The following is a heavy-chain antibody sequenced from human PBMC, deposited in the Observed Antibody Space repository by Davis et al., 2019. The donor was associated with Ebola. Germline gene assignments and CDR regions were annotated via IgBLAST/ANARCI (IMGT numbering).Heavy chain of an antibody. CDR3: GRDSSCYGECFRHIDR. CDR2: ISGSGGST. CDR1: GFTFSSYA. J-gene: IGHJ5*02. V-gene: IGHV3-23*01. D-gene: IGHD2-8*01. Sequence: GESLKISCAASGFTFSSYAMSWVRQAPGKGLEWVSAISGSGGSTYYADSVKGRFTISRDNSKNTLYLQMNSLRVEDTAVYFCGRDSSCYGECFRHIDRWGQGTLVTVSS.